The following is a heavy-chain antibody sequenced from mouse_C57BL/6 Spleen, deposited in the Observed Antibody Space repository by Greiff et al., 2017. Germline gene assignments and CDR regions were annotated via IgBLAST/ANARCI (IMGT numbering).Heavy chain of an antibody. D-gene: IGHD1-1*01. CDR3: ARSGGSSYGAMDY. V-gene: IGHV1-55*01. CDR1: GYTFTSYW. CDR2: IYPGSGST. J-gene: IGHJ4*01. Sequence: VQLQQPGAELVKPGASVKMSCKASGYTFTSYWITWVKQRPGQGLEWIGDIYPGSGSTNYNEKFKSKATLTVDTSSSTAYMQLSSLTSEDSAVYYCARSGGSSYGAMDYWGQGTTVTVSS.